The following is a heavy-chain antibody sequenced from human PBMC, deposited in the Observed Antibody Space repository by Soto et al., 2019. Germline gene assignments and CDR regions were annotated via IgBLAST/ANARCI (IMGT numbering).Heavy chain of an antibody. V-gene: IGHV3-48*01. CDR2: ISSSSSTI. D-gene: IGHD2-15*01. Sequence: EVQLVESGGGLVQPGGSLRLSCAASGFTFSSYSMNWVRQAPGKGLEWVSYISSSSSTIYYADSVKGRFTISRDNAKNSLYLQMNSLRAADTAVYYCARDKGRSPLDYWGQGTLVTVSS. CDR3: ARDKGRSPLDY. CDR1: GFTFSSYS. J-gene: IGHJ4*02.